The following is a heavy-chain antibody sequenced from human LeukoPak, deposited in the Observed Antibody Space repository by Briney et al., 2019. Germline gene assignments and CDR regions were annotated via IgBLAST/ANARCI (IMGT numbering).Heavy chain of an antibody. D-gene: IGHD4-17*01. CDR2: ISWYSGSI. CDR1: GFTFDDYA. V-gene: IGHV3-9*01. Sequence: GGSLRLSCAASGFTFDDYAMHWVRQAPGKGLEWVSGISWYSGSIGYADSVKGRFTISRDNAKNSLYLQMNSLRAEDTALYYCAKGELRLTVTTFDYWGEGTLVTVSS. J-gene: IGHJ4*02. CDR3: AKGELRLTVTTFDY.